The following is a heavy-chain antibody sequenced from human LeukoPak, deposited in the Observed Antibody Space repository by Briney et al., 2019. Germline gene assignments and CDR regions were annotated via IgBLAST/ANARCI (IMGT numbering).Heavy chain of an antibody. CDR2: ISSSSSYI. CDR3: ARRDKNDAFDI. J-gene: IGHJ3*02. CDR1: GFTFSSYN. D-gene: IGHD5-24*01. Sequence: PGGSLGLSCAASGFTFSSYNMNWVRQAPGKGLEWVSSISSSSSYIYYADSVKGRFTISRDNAKNSLYLQMNSLRAEDTALYYCARRDKNDAFDIWGQGTMVTVSS. V-gene: IGHV3-21*04.